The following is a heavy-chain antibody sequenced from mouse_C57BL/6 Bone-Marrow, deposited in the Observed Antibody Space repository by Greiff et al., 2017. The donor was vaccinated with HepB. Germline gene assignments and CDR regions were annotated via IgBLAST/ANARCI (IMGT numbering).Heavy chain of an antibody. V-gene: IGHV1-81*01. CDR1: GYTFTSYG. J-gene: IGHJ2*01. CDR2: IYPRSGNT. Sequence: QVQLKESGAELARPGASVKLSCKASGYTFTSYGISWVKQRTGQGLEWIGEIYPRSGNTYYNEKFKGKATLTADKSSSTAYMELRSLTSEDSAVYFCARSPYYYGSRDYWGQGTTRTVSS. CDR3: ARSPYYYGSRDY. D-gene: IGHD1-1*01.